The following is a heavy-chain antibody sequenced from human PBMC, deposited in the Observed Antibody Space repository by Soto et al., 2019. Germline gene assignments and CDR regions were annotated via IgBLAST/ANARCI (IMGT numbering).Heavy chain of an antibody. V-gene: IGHV4-61*01. D-gene: IGHD6-19*01. J-gene: IGHJ4*02. CDR1: GGSVSSGSYY. Sequence: ETLSLTCTVSGGSVSSGSYYWSWIRQPPGKGLEWIGYIYYSGSTNYNPSLKSRVTISVDTSKNQFSLKLSSVTAADTAVYYCARERDSSGWYGGFDYWGQGTLVT. CDR3: ARERDSSGWYGGFDY. CDR2: IYYSGST.